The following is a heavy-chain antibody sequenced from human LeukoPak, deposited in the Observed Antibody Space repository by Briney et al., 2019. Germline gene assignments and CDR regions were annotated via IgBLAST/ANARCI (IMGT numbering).Heavy chain of an antibody. V-gene: IGHV3-7*02. Sequence: PGGSLRLSCAASGFTFSSYWMSWVRQAPGKGLEWVANMNQDGSEKYYVDSVKGRFTISRDNTKNSLYLQLTSLRAEDTAVYYCARNYGPLEYWGRGTLLTVSS. J-gene: IGHJ4*02. CDR3: ARNYGPLEY. D-gene: IGHD3-10*01. CDR2: MNQDGSEK. CDR1: GFTFSSYW.